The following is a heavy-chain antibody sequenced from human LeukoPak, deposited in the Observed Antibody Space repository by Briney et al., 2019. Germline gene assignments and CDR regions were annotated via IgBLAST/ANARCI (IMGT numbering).Heavy chain of an antibody. Sequence: GGSLRLSCAASGFTFSTYVMSWVRQAPGKGLDWVSAISGRGPSTYYADSVKGRFTISRDNSKNTLYLQMNSLRAEDTAVYYCAEVTTMNYWGQGTLVTVSS. CDR1: GFTFSTYV. CDR3: AEVTTMNY. J-gene: IGHJ4*02. V-gene: IGHV3-23*01. D-gene: IGHD4-17*01. CDR2: ISGRGPST.